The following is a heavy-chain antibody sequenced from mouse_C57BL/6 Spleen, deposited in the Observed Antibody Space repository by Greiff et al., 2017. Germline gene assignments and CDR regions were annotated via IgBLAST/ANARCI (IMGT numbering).Heavy chain of an antibody. V-gene: IGHV7-1*01. CDR2: SRNKANDYTT. CDR3: ARDALGWDYAMDY. D-gene: IGHD2-3*01. CDR1: GFTFSDFY. Sequence: EVKLVESGGGLVQSGRSLRLSCATSGFTFSDFYMEWVRQAPGKGLEWIAASRNKANDYTTEYSASVKGRFIVSRDTSQSILYLQMNALRAEDTAIYYCARDALGWDYAMDYWGQGTSVTVSS. J-gene: IGHJ4*01.